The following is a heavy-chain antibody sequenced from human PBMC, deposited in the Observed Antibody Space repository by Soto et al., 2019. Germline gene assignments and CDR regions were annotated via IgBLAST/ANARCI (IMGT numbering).Heavy chain of an antibody. V-gene: IGHV3-30*03. J-gene: IGHJ4*02. CDR1: GFTFSSYG. CDR2: ISYDGRNK. CDR3: XXXXXXXXXXXFXXX. Sequence: QVQLVESGGGVVQPGRSLRLSCAASGFTFSSYGMHWVRQAPGKGLEWVAVISYDGRNKNYADSVKGRFTISRDNSKNTXYLQXXSXXXXXXXXXXXXXXXXXXXXXXFXXXWGQGTLVTVSS.